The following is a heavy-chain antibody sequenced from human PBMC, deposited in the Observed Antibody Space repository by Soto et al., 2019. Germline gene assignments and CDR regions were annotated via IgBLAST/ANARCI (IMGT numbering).Heavy chain of an antibody. D-gene: IGHD5-18*01. CDR3: AKDVGIQLWIFDY. J-gene: IGHJ4*02. CDR2: ISGGGGST. CDR1: GFTFSSYA. Sequence: GGSLRLSCAASGFTFSSYAMSWVRQAPGKGLEWVSAISGGGGSTYYADSVKGRFTISRDNSKNTLYLQMNSLRAEDTAVYYCAKDVGIQLWIFDYWGQGTLVTVSS. V-gene: IGHV3-23*01.